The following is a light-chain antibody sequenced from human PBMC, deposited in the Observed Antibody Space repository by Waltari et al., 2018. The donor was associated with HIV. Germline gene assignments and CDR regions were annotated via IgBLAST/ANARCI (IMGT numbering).Light chain of an antibody. V-gene: IGLV1-47*01. CDR3: AVWDDSLSALV. CDR1: SSNIGSNY. CDR2: RNN. J-gene: IGLJ3*02. Sequence: QSVLTQPPSASGTPGQRVTISCSGSSSNIGSNYVYWYQQLPGTAPKLLSHRNNRRPSGGPDRFSGSKSGTSASLAISGRRSEDEADYYCAVWDDSLSALVFGGGTKLTVL.